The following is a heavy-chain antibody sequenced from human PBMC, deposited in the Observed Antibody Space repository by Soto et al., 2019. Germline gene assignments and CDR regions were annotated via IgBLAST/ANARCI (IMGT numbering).Heavy chain of an antibody. CDR3: ARVVPAAMENWFDP. D-gene: IGHD2-2*01. CDR1: GGTFSSYA. V-gene: IGHV1-69*06. CDR2: IIPIFGTA. J-gene: IGHJ5*02. Sequence: ASVKVSCKASGGTFSSYAISWVRQAPGQGLEWMGGIIPIFGTANYAQKFQGRVTITADKSTSTAYMELSSLRSEDTAVYYCARVVPAAMENWFDPWRQGTLVTVSS.